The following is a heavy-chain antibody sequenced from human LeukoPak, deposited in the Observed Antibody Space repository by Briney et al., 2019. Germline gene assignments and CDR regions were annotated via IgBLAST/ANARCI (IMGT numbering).Heavy chain of an antibody. CDR3: ARVGGGSGWYDVDY. CDR1: GYTFTGYY. CDR2: INPNSGGT. Sequence: ASVKVSCKASGYTFTGYYMHWVRQAPGQGLEWMGWINPNSGGTNYAQKFQGRVTMTRDTSISTAYMELSRLRSDDTAVYYWARVGGGSGWYDVDYWGQGPLVTVSS. V-gene: IGHV1-2*02. D-gene: IGHD6-19*01. J-gene: IGHJ4*02.